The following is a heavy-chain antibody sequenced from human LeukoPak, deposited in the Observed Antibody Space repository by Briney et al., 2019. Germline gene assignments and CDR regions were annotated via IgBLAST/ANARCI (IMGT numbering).Heavy chain of an antibody. CDR3: ESQIYRYDSSGYYSYFDY. J-gene: IGHJ4*02. Sequence: GESLKISCKGSGYSFTSYWISWVRQMPGKGLEWMGRIDPSDSYTNYSPSFQGHVTISADKSISTAYLQWSSLKASDTAMYYCESQIYRYDSSGYYSYFDYWGQGTLVTVSS. D-gene: IGHD3-22*01. CDR2: IDPSDSYT. CDR1: GYSFTSYW. V-gene: IGHV5-10-1*01.